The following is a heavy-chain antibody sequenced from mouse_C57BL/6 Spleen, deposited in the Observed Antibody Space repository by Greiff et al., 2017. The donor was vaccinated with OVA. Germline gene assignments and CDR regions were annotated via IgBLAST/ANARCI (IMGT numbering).Heavy chain of an antibody. V-gene: IGHV1-81*01. CDR3: ARGDDDYDGWYFDV. Sequence: QVQLKASGAELARPGASVKLSCKASGYTFTSYGISWVKQRTGQGLEWIGEIYPRSGNTYYNEKFKGKATLTADKSSSTAYMELRSLTSEDSAVYVCARGDDDYDGWYFDVWGTGTTVTVSS. CDR2: IYPRSGNT. D-gene: IGHD2-4*01. CDR1: GYTFTSYG. J-gene: IGHJ1*03.